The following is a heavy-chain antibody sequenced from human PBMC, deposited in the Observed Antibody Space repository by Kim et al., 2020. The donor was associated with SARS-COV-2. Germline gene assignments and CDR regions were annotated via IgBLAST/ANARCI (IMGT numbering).Heavy chain of an antibody. J-gene: IGHJ5*02. CDR2: ISSDGGAI. Sequence: GGSLRLSCAASGFDFSTYCMHWVRQAPGKGLVWVSCISSDGGAITYADSVKGRFTISRDNAKNTLYLQMNGLRTEDTAVYYCAKVGDYDSSGYYAFFRSWGQGTRVTVSS. V-gene: IGHV3-74*03. D-gene: IGHD3-22*01. CDR1: GFDFSTYC. CDR3: AKVGDYDSSGYYAFFRS.